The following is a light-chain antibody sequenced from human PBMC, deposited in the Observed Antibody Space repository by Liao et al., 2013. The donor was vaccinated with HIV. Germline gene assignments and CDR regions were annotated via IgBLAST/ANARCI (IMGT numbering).Light chain of an antibody. CDR2: YDT. CDR3: QVWDSNFYV. V-gene: IGLV3-21*01. Sequence: SYVLTQPPSVSVAPGKTARITCGGNNIGSKSVHWYQQKPGQAPVLVIYYDTHRPFAIPGRFSGSNSGNTATLTISRVEAGDEADYYCQVWDSNFYVFGTGTKVTVL. J-gene: IGLJ1*01. CDR1: NIGSKS.